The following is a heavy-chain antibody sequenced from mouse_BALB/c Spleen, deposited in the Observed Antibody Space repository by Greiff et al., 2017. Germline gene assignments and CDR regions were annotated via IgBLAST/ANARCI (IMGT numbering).Heavy chain of an antibody. D-gene: IGHD1-2*01. J-gene: IGHJ2*01. Sequence: VQLQQSGPELVKPGASVKISCKASGYTFTDYNMHWVKQSHGKSLEWIGYIYPYNGGTGYNQKFKSKATLTVDNSSSTAYMELRSLTSEDSAVYFCARDYYGYRLGILDYWGQGTTLTVSS. V-gene: IGHV1S29*02. CDR1: GYTFTDYN. CDR3: ARDYYGYRLGILDY. CDR2: IYPYNGGT.